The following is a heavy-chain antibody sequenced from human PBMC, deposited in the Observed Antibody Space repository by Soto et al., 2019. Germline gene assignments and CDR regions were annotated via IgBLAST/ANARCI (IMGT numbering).Heavy chain of an antibody. V-gene: IGHV3-9*01. J-gene: IGHJ6*02. CDR2: ISWNSGSI. CDR3: AKDRVPIAAAAHYYYYGMEV. D-gene: IGHD6-13*01. CDR1: GFTFDDYA. Sequence: SLRLSCAASGFTFDDYAMHCVRQAPGKGLEWVSGISWNSGSIGYADSVKGRFTISRDNAKNSLYLQMNSLRAEDTALYYCAKDRVPIAAAAHYYYYGMEVWGEGTKVTVS.